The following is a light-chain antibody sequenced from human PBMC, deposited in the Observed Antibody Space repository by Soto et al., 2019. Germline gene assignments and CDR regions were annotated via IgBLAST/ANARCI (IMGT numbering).Light chain of an antibody. V-gene: IGKV1-5*03. J-gene: IGKJ1*01. CDR1: QSISSW. Sequence: DIQMTQSPSTLSASVGDRVTITCRASQSISSWLAWYQQKQGKAPKLLIYKAFSLKIGVPSRFRGSGSGTEFTLTITSLHPDDFATYYYQQSNNYSWTFGQGNKVEVK. CDR3: QQSNNYSWT. CDR2: KAF.